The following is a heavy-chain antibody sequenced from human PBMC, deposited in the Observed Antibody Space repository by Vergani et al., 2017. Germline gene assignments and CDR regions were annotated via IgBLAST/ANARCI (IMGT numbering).Heavy chain of an antibody. CDR3: ARDLNRYYDSSGANVDV. V-gene: IGHV3-11*01. D-gene: IGHD3-22*01. CDR2: ISSSGSTI. J-gene: IGHJ6*04. Sequence: QVQLVESGGGLVKPGGSLRLSCAASGFTFSDYYMSWIRQAPGKGLEWVSHISSSGSTIYYADSVKGRFTISWDNAKNSLYLQMNSLRAEDTAVYYCARDLNRYYDSSGANVDVWGKGTTVTVSS. CDR1: GFTFSDYY.